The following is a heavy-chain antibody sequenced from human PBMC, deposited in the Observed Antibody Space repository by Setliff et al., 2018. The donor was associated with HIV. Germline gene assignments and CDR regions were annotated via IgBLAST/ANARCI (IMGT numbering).Heavy chain of an antibody. CDR3: ARTSIVVAGNDY. V-gene: IGHV3-7*01. J-gene: IGHJ4*02. CDR2: IKQDGSET. CDR1: GFSFSSYW. Sequence: GGSLRLSCEASGFSFSSYWMSWVRQAPGKGLEWVANIKQDGSETSYVDSVKGRFTVSRDNPKNSLYLQMNSLRVEDTAVYYCARTSIVVAGNDYWGQGTLVTVSS. D-gene: IGHD6-19*01.